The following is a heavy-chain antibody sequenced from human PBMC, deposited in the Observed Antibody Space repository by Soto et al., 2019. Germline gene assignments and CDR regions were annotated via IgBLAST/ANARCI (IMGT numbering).Heavy chain of an antibody. CDR1: GGTFSSYA. Sequence: LVKASCKASGGTFSSYAISWVRQAPGQGLEWMGGIIPIFGTANYAQKFQGRVTITADESTSTAYMELSSLRSEDTAVYYRARDLSYSFSAAGPVFDYWGQGTLVTVSS. CDR3: ARDLSYSFSAAGPVFDY. CDR2: IIPIFGTA. J-gene: IGHJ4*02. D-gene: IGHD6-13*01. V-gene: IGHV1-69*13.